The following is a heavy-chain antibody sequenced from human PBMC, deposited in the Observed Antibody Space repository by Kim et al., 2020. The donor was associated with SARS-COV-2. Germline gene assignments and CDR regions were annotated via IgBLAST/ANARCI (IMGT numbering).Heavy chain of an antibody. CDR2: ISAYNGNT. CDR3: ARVEMGDWKWGLYYYYYMDV. Sequence: ASVKVSCKASGYTFTSYGISWVRQAPGQGLEWMGWISAYNGNTNYAQKLQGRVTMTTDTSTSTAYMELRSLRSDDTAVYYCARVEMGDWKWGLYYYYYMDVWGKGTTVTVSS. D-gene: IGHD1-1*01. CDR1: GYTFTSYG. V-gene: IGHV1-18*01. J-gene: IGHJ6*03.